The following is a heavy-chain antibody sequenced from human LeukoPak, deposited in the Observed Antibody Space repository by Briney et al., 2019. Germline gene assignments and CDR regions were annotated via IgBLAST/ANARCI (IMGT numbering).Heavy chain of an antibody. CDR3: VGGYDFWSGYSLFDY. CDR1: GFTFSTYA. J-gene: IGHJ4*02. V-gene: IGHV3-15*01. CDR2: IKSKTDGGTT. Sequence: GGSLRLSCAASGFTFSTYAVNWVRQAPGKGLEWVGRIKSKTDGGTTDYAAPVKGRFTISRDDSKNTLYLQMNSLKTEDTAVYYCVGGYDFWSGYSLFDYWGQGTLVTVSS. D-gene: IGHD3-3*01.